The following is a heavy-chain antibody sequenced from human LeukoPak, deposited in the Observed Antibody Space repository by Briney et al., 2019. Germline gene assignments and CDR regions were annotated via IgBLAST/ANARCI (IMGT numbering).Heavy chain of an antibody. CDR2: IVGGGVTT. V-gene: IGHV3-53*01. CDR1: GFTITDHH. Sequence: GGSLRLSCAASGFTITDHHMDWVRQAPGKGLEWVSIIVGGGVTTYYAGSVKGRFTVSRDDSRSTMYLQMNSLTADDTAVYYCARDVEGTGWPYYGLDVWGQGTTVTVSS. J-gene: IGHJ6*02. D-gene: IGHD6-19*01. CDR3: ARDVEGTGWPYYGLDV.